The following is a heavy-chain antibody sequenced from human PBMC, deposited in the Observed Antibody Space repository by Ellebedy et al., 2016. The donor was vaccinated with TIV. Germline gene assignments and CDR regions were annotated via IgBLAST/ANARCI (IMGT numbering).Heavy chain of an antibody. D-gene: IGHD1-7*01. CDR2: VSANSINT. Sequence: GESLKISCTASGCTFTYCSMAWVRQAPGKGPEWVSSVSANSINTDYADSVKGRFTISRDNSKNTVFLQMNSLSAEDTAVYYCAKDMWNYGIFDHWGQGALVTVSS. V-gene: IGHV3-23*01. CDR1: GCTFTYCS. CDR3: AKDMWNYGIFDH. J-gene: IGHJ4*02.